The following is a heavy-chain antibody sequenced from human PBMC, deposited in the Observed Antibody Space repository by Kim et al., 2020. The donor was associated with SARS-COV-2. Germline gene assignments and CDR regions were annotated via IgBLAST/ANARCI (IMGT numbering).Heavy chain of an antibody. Sequence: SADSVKGRLTISRDNAHNSLYMQMNSLRAESTAVYYCARVRGSSAGPPSSWGQGTLVTVSS. D-gene: IGHD1-26*01. J-gene: IGHJ5*02. V-gene: IGHV3-11*05. CDR3: ARVRGSSAGPPSS.